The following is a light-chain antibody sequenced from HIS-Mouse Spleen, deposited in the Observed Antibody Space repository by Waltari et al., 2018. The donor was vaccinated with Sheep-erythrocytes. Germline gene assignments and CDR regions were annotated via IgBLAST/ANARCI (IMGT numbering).Light chain of an antibody. CDR2: EGS. CDR1: SSYVGSYNL. V-gene: IGLV2-23*01. Sequence: QSALTQPASVSGSPGQSITISCTGTSSYVGSYNLVSWYQQHPGKAPKLMIYEGSKRPSGVSNRFSGSESGNTASLTISGLQAEDEADYYCCSYAGSSTPWVFGGGTKLTVL. CDR3: CSYAGSSTPWV. J-gene: IGLJ3*02.